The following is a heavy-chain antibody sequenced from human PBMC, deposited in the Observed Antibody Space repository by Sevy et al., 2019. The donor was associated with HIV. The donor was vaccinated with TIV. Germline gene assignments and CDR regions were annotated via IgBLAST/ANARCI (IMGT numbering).Heavy chain of an antibody. CDR3: ASAYCSGGSCYSGRFDYYYGMDV. Sequence: GGSLRLSCAASGFTFSSYSMNWVRQAPGKGLEWVSSISSSSSYIYYADSVKGRFTISRDNAKNSLYLQMNSLRAEDTAAYYCASAYCSGGSCYSGRFDYYYGMDVWGQGTTVTVSS. V-gene: IGHV3-21*01. D-gene: IGHD2-15*01. J-gene: IGHJ6*02. CDR1: GFTFSSYS. CDR2: ISSSSSYI.